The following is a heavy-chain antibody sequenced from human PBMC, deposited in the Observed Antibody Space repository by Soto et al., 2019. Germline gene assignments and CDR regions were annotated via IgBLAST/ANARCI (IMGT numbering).Heavy chain of an antibody. Sequence: EVQLVESGGGLVQPGRSLRLSCAGSGFTLSDHYMDWVRQAPGKGLAWVGRNRNKANSYTTESAASVKGRFTVSSDASLNSVYLQMNSLKTGDTAVYYCVRASHYGSGSWNFDSWGQGTLVTVSS. D-gene: IGHD3-10*01. CDR1: GFTLSDHY. CDR2: NRNKANSYTT. J-gene: IGHJ4*02. CDR3: VRASHYGSGSWNFDS. V-gene: IGHV3-72*01.